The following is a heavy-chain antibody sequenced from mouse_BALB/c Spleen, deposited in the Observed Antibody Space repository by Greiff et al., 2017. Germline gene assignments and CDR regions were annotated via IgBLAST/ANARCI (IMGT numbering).Heavy chain of an antibody. V-gene: IGHV1-87*01. D-gene: IGHD1-1*01. CDR2: IYPGDGDT. CDR1: GYTFTSYW. CDR3: ARWEGSRDY. J-gene: IGHJ2*01. Sequence: QVQLQQSGAELARPGASVKLSCKASGYTFTSYWMQWVKQRPGQGLEWIGAIYPGDGDTRYTQKFKGKATLTADKSSSTAYMQLSSLASEDSAVYYYARWEGSRDYWGQGTTLTVSS.